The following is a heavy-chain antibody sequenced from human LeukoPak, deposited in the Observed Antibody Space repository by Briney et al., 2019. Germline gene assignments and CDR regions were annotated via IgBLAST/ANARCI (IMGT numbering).Heavy chain of an antibody. CDR3: AGDGRARYFDY. D-gene: IGHD1-1*01. V-gene: IGHV1-46*01. J-gene: IGHJ4*02. Sequence: GASVKVSCKASGYTFTSYYMHWVRQAPGQGLEWMGIINPSGGSTSYAQKFQGRVTMTRDTSTSTVYMELSSLRSEDTAVYYCAGDGRARYFDYWGQGTLVTVSS. CDR2: INPSGGST. CDR1: GYTFTSYY.